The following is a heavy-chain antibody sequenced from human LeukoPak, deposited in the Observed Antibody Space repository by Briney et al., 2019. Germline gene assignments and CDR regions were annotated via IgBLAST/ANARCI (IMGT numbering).Heavy chain of an antibody. CDR2: IYYTWST. V-gene: IGHV4-59*01. CDR3: AKDRGHYSDSTGYYHNWFDP. CDR1: GGSISSYY. J-gene: IGHJ5*02. D-gene: IGHD3-22*01. Sequence: SETLSLTCTVSGGSISSYYWSWIRQPPGKGLEGIGDIYYTWSTNYNPSLKSRVTISADMSKNQFSLKLTSVTAADTAVYYCAKDRGHYSDSTGYYHNWFDPWGQGTLVTVSS.